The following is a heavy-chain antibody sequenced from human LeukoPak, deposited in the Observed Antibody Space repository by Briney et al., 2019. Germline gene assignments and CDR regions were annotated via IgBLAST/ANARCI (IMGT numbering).Heavy chain of an antibody. CDR2: IKQDGSEK. J-gene: IGHJ4*02. Sequence: GGSLRLSCAASGFSFRRHWMSWGRQAPGKGLEWVANIKQDGSEKYYVDSGKGCFTISRDNAKTSLYLQMNSLRAEDTAVYYCARDLSGVTGYTYGRGIDYWGQGTLVTVSS. V-gene: IGHV3-7*01. CDR1: GFSFRRHW. CDR3: ARDLSGVTGYTYGRGIDY. D-gene: IGHD5-18*01.